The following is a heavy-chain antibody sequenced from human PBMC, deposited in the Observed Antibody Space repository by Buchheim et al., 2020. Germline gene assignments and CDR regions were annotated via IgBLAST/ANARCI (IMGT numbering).Heavy chain of an antibody. CDR2: ISYDGSNK. CDR3: AKDRAGQWLGTYFDY. V-gene: IGHV3-30*18. D-gene: IGHD6-19*01. CDR1: GFTFSSYG. J-gene: IGHJ4*02. Sequence: QVQLVESGGGVVQPGRSLRLSCAASGFTFSSYGMHWVRQAPGKGLEWVAVISYDGSNKYYEDSVKGRFTISRDNSKNTLYLQMNSLRAEDTAVYYCAKDRAGQWLGTYFDYWGQGTL.